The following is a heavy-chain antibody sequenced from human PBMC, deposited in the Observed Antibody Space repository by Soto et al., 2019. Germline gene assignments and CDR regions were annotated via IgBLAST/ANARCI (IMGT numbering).Heavy chain of an antibody. Sequence: TLSLTCTVSGGSISSGGYYWSWIRQHPGKGLEWIGYIYYSGSTYYNPSLKSRVTISVDTSKNQFSLKLSSVTAADTAVYYCARDNMVSLGGMDVWGQGTTVTVSS. CDR2: IYYSGST. D-gene: IGHD2-8*01. J-gene: IGHJ6*02. V-gene: IGHV4-31*03. CDR1: GGSISSGGYY. CDR3: ARDNMVSLGGMDV.